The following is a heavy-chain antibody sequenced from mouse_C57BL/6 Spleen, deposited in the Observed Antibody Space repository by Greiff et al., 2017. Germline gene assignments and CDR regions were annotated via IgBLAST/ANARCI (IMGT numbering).Heavy chain of an antibody. J-gene: IGHJ4*01. Sequence: QVQLQQPGAELVRPGTSVKLSCKASGYTFTSYWMHWVKQRPGQGLEWIGVIDPSDSYTNYNQKFKGKATLTVDTSSSTAYMQLSSLTSEDSAVYYCARRYDGYLGAMDYWGQGTSVTVSS. V-gene: IGHV1-59*01. D-gene: IGHD2-3*01. CDR3: ARRYDGYLGAMDY. CDR2: IDPSDSYT. CDR1: GYTFTSYW.